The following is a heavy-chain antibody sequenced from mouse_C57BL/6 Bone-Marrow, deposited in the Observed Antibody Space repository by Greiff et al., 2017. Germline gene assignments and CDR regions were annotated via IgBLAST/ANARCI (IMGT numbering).Heavy chain of an antibody. V-gene: IGHV1-64*01. Sequence: QVQLQQSGAELVKPGASVKLSCKASGYTFTSYWMHWVKQRPGQGLEWIGMIHPNSGSTNYNEKFKSKATLTVDKSSSTAYMQLSSLTSEDSAVYYCARGRYCYGSSLAWFAYWGQGTLVTVSA. J-gene: IGHJ3*01. CDR1: GYTFTSYW. CDR3: ARGRYCYGSSLAWFAY. D-gene: IGHD1-1*01. CDR2: IHPNSGST.